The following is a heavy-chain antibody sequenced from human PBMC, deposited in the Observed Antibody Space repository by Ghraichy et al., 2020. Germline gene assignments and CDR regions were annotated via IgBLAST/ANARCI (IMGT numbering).Heavy chain of an antibody. CDR1: GFTFSSYA. J-gene: IGHJ6*02. CDR3: AKDGPAAIATGYYYGLDV. Sequence: GGSLRLSCAASGFTFSSYAMSWVRQAPGKGLEWVSAISGSGGSTYYADSVKGRFTISRDNSKNTLYLQMNSLRAEDTAVYYCAKDGPAAIATGYYYGLDVWGQGTTVTGSS. CDR2: ISGSGGST. D-gene: IGHD2-2*01. V-gene: IGHV3-23*01.